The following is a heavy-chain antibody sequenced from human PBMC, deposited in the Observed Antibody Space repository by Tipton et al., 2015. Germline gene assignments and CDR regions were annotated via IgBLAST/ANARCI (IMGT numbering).Heavy chain of an antibody. Sequence: TLSLTCDVSGGSISSSSYYWAWIRQPPGKGLEWIGSLYFSGSTYYNPSLKSRVTISVDTSKNQFSLTLNSVAAADTAVYYCARDLEHGMDVWGHGTTVTVSS. D-gene: IGHD5-24*01. V-gene: IGHV4-39*07. CDR3: ARDLEHGMDV. CDR2: LYFSGST. CDR1: GGSISSSSYY. J-gene: IGHJ6*02.